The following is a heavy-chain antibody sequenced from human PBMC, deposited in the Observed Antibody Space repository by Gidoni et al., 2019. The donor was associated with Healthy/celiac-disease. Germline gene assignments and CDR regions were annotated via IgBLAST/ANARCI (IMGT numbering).Heavy chain of an antibody. CDR3: AKAIDILTGPFDY. J-gene: IGHJ4*02. Sequence: EVQLLESGGGLVQPGGSLRLSCSASGFTFSSYAMSWVRSAPGKGLEWVSAISGSGGSTYYADSVKGRFTISRDNSKNTLYLQMNSLRAEDTAVYYCAKAIDILTGPFDYWGQGTLVTVSS. CDR2: ISGSGGST. D-gene: IGHD3-9*01. V-gene: IGHV3-23*01. CDR1: GFTFSSYA.